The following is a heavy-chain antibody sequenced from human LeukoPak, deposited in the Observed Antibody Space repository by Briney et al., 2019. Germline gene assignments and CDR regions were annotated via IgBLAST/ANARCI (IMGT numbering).Heavy chain of an antibody. V-gene: IGHV4-4*07. Sequence: SETLSLTCTVSGGSISSYYWSWIRQPAGKGLEWIGRIYTSGSTNYNPSLKSRVTMSVDTSKNQFSLELSPVTAADTAVYYCARVDSGSCYGEDYFDYWGQGTLVTVSS. CDR1: GGSISSYY. J-gene: IGHJ4*02. D-gene: IGHD1-26*01. CDR2: IYTSGST. CDR3: ARVDSGSCYGEDYFDY.